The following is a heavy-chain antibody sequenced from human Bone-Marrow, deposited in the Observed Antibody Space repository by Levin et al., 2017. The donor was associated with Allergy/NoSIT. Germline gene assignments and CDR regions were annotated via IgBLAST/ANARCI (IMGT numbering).Heavy chain of an antibody. Sequence: SETLSLTCTVSGGSISSSSYYWGWIGQPPGKGLEWIGSIYYSGSTYYNPSLKSRVTISVDTSKNQFSLKLSSVTAADTAVYYCARQGGWRYYFDYWGQGTLVTVSS. J-gene: IGHJ4*02. V-gene: IGHV4-39*01. CDR1: GGSISSSSYY. D-gene: IGHD6-19*01. CDR2: IYYSGST. CDR3: ARQGGWRYYFDY.